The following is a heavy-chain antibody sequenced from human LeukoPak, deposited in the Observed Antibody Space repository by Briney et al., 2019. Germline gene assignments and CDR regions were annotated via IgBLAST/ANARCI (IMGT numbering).Heavy chain of an antibody. V-gene: IGHV4-39*07. Sequence: SETLSLTCTVSGGSISSSSYYWGWIRQPRGKGLEWIVSIYYSGSTYYNPSLKSRVTISVDTSKNQFSLKLSSVTAADTAVYYCARTRGLISAGGGDAFDIWGQGTMVTVSS. CDR1: GGSISSSSYY. CDR3: ARTRGLISAGGGDAFDI. CDR2: IYYSGST. D-gene: IGHD2/OR15-2a*01. J-gene: IGHJ3*02.